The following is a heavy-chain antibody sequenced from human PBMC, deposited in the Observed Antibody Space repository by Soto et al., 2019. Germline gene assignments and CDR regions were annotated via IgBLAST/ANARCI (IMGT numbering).Heavy chain of an antibody. J-gene: IGHJ2*01. CDR1: GGTFNNYA. CDR2: ITPIFGTP. V-gene: IGHV1-69*06. D-gene: IGHD7-27*01. CDR3: ARGRFETGAFWYFDL. Sequence: QVQLVQSGAELKKPGSSVKVSCKASGGTFNNYAVSWVRQAPGHGLEWMGDITPIFGTPKYAQNFQGRVTITADKSMSASFMELTSLRSDDTAIYYCARGRFETGAFWYFDLWGRGTLVSVSS.